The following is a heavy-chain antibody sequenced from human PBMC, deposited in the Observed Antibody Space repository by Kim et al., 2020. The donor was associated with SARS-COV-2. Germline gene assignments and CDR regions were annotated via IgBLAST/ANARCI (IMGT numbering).Heavy chain of an antibody. J-gene: IGHJ4*02. D-gene: IGHD3-9*01. V-gene: IGHV4-59*08. Sequence: SETLSLTCTVSGGSISSYYWSWIRQPPGKGLEWIGYIYYSGSTNYNPSLKSRATISVDTSKNQFSLKLSSVTAADTAVYYCARHRDILTGYYFDYWGQGTLVTVSS. CDR3: ARHRDILTGYYFDY. CDR1: GGSISSYY. CDR2: IYYSGST.